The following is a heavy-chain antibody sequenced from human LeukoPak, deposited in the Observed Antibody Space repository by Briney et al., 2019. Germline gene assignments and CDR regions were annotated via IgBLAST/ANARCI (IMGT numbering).Heavy chain of an antibody. CDR3: ARGRTSKWFVFDY. CDR2: ITPIFGTA. Sequence: SVKVSCKASGGTFSSYAISWVRQAPGQGLEWMGGITPIFGTANYAQKFQGRVTITADESTSTAYMELSSLRSEDTAVYYCARGRTSKWFVFDYWGQGTLVTVSS. V-gene: IGHV1-69*13. D-gene: IGHD3-10*01. J-gene: IGHJ4*02. CDR1: GGTFSSYA.